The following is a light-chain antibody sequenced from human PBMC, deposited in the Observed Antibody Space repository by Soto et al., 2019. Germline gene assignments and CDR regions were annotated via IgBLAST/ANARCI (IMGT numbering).Light chain of an antibody. CDR2: AAS. CDR1: QDIAAY. CDR3: QQAYSFPIT. J-gene: IGKJ5*01. V-gene: IGKV1D-12*01. Sequence: DIQVTQSPSSVSASVGDRDTITCRASQDIAAYLAWYQHKPGRXPEXXIHAASSLQSGVPSRFSGSVSGTDLTININSLQPEDGATYDGQQAYSFPITFGQGTR.